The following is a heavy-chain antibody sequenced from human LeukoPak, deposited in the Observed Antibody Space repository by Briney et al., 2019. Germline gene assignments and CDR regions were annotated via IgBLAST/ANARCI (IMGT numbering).Heavy chain of an antibody. Sequence: GGSLRLSCAAAGFTLSSYSMNWVRQAPGKGLEWVSSISSTSSYIYYADSVKGRFTISRDNAKNSLYLQMNSLRAEDTAVYYCASARYFDWLCNYWGQGTLVTVSS. CDR1: GFTLSSYS. CDR2: ISSTSSYI. CDR3: ASARYFDWLCNY. D-gene: IGHD3-9*01. J-gene: IGHJ4*02. V-gene: IGHV3-21*01.